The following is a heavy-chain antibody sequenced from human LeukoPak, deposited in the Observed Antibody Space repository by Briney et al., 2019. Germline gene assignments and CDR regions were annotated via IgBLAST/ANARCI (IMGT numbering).Heavy chain of an antibody. CDR3: AKEGCTGTNCYINC. Sequence: GGSLRLSCAASGFTFRDYALSWVRQAPGKGLEWVSVIGGSGGSTYYADSVKGRFTISRDDSKNTLYLQMNSLRAEDTAVYHCAKEGCTGTNCYINCWGQGTLVTVSS. J-gene: IGHJ4*02. CDR1: GFTFRDYA. V-gene: IGHV3-23*01. CDR2: IGGSGGST. D-gene: IGHD2-2*02.